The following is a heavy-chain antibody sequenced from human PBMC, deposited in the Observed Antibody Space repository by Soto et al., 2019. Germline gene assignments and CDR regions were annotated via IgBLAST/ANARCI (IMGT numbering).Heavy chain of an antibody. V-gene: IGHV4-39*01. D-gene: IGHD3-10*01. CDR3: ARLGRLLWFGDIXPY. CDR2: IYYSGSP. Sequence: PSETLCLTCTVSGGSIISSSDFWGWIRQPPGKGLEWIGNIYYSGSPSYNPSLKSRVTISIDRSKNQFSLTLSSVTAADTAVYYCARLGRLLWFGDIXPYWGQGTLVTVS. CDR1: GGSIISSSDF. J-gene: IGHJ4*02.